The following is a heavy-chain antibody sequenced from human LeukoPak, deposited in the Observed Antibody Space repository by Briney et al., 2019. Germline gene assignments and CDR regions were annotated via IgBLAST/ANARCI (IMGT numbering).Heavy chain of an antibody. J-gene: IGHJ4*02. V-gene: IGHV5-51*01. CDR1: GYSFTTYW. D-gene: IGHD1-26*01. CDR3: VRQKGATKIFDN. CDR2: IYPGDSDT. Sequence: GESLKISCKASGYSFTTYWIGWVRQTPGKGLEWMGIIYPGDSDTRYSPSFQGQVIISVDKSINTAYLQWSSLKASDTAMYFRVRQKGATKIFDNWGQGALVTVSS.